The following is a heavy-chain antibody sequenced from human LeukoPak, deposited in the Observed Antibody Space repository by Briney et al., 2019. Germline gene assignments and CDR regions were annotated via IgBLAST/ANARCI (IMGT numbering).Heavy chain of an antibody. Sequence: SETLSLTCAVYGGSFSGYYWSWIRQPPGKGLEWIGEINHSGSTNYNPSLKSRVTISVDTSKNQFSLKLSSVTAADTAVYYCARALYDFSYYFDYWGQGTLVTVSS. CDR3: ARALYDFSYYFDY. CDR2: INHSGST. D-gene: IGHD3-3*01. CDR1: GGSFSGYY. V-gene: IGHV4-34*01. J-gene: IGHJ4*02.